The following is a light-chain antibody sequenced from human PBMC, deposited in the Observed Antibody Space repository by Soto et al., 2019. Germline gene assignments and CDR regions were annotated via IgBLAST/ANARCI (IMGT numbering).Light chain of an antibody. J-gene: IGKJ1*01. Sequence: EIVMTQSPATLSVSPGERATLSCRASQSVSSGYLAWYQSKPGQAPRLLIHGASNRATGIPDRFSGSGSGTEFTLTISSLQSEDFAVYHCQQYNNWPWTFGQGTKVDIK. CDR2: GAS. V-gene: IGKV3D-15*01. CDR1: QSVSSGY. CDR3: QQYNNWPWT.